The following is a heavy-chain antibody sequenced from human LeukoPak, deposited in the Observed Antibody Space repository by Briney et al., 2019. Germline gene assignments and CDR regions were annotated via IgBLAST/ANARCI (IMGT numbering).Heavy chain of an antibody. J-gene: IGHJ6*02. Sequence: VKVSCKASGGTFSSYTISWVRQAPGQGLEWMGRIIPILGIANYAQKFQGRVTITADKSTSTAYMELSSLRSEDTAVYYCARDAVGARRLSYGMDVWGQGTTVTVSS. V-gene: IGHV1-69*04. CDR1: GGTFSSYT. CDR2: IIPILGIA. D-gene: IGHD1-26*01. CDR3: ARDAVGARRLSYGMDV.